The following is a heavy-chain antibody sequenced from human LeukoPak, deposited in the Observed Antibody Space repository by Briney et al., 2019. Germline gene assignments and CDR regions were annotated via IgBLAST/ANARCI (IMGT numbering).Heavy chain of an antibody. V-gene: IGHV3-7*01. Sequence: GGSLRLSCAASGFTFSSYWMSWVRQAPGKGLEWVANIRQDGSEKYYVDSVKGRFTISRDNAKNSLYLQMNSLRIEDTAVYYCALRGYSSSWTALDYWGQGTLVTVSS. CDR2: IRQDGSEK. J-gene: IGHJ4*02. D-gene: IGHD6-13*01. CDR1: GFTFSSYW. CDR3: ALRGYSSSWTALDY.